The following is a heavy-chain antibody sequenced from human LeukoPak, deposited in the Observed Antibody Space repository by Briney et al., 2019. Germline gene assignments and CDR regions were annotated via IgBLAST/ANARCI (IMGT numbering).Heavy chain of an antibody. D-gene: IGHD5-24*01. J-gene: IGHJ4*02. CDR3: ARGDGYNLVDY. Sequence: GGSLRLSCAASGFTFRSYWMHWVRQAPGKGLVWVSRINSDGGSTSYADSVKGRFTISRDNAKNTLYLQMNSLRAEDTAVYYCARGDGYNLVDYWGQGTLVTVSS. V-gene: IGHV3-74*01. CDR2: INSDGGST. CDR1: GFTFRSYW.